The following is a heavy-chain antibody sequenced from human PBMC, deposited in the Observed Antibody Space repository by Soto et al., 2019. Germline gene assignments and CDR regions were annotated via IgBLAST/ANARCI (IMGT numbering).Heavy chain of an antibody. D-gene: IGHD6-19*01. CDR2: IYYSGST. V-gene: IGHV4-61*01. Sequence: SETLSLTCPVSGGSVSSGSYYWSWIRQPPGKGLEWIGYIYYSGSTNYNPSLKSRVTISVDTSKNQFSLKLSSVTAADKAVYYCARTPRVAGTYPFDYWGQGTLVTVSS. J-gene: IGHJ4*02. CDR3: ARTPRVAGTYPFDY. CDR1: GGSVSSGSYY.